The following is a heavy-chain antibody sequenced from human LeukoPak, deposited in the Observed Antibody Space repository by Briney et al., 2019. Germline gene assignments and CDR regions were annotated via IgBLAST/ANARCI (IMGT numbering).Heavy chain of an antibody. CDR3: AREGYSSSVDY. J-gene: IGHJ4*02. CDR2: IYYSGST. V-gene: IGHV4-31*03. Sequence: PSETLSLTCTVSGGSISSGGYSWSWIRQHPGKGLEWIGYIYYSGSTYYNPSLKSRVTISVDTSKNQFSLKLSSVTAADTAVYYCAREGYSSSVDYWGQGTLVTVSS. CDR1: GGSISSGGYS. D-gene: IGHD6-6*01.